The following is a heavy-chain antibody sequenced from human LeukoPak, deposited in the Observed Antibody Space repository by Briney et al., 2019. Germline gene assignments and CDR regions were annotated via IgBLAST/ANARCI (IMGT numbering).Heavy chain of an antibody. J-gene: IGHJ4*02. CDR2: INAGNGNT. CDR1: GYTFTSYG. D-gene: IGHD6-19*01. V-gene: IGHV1-3*01. Sequence: ASVKVSCKASGYTFTSYGISWVRQAPGQGLEWMGWINAGNGNTKYSQKFQGRVTITRDTSASTAYMELSSLRSEDTAVYYCAATSLYSSGWYTFDYWGQGTLVTVSS. CDR3: AATSLYSSGWYTFDY.